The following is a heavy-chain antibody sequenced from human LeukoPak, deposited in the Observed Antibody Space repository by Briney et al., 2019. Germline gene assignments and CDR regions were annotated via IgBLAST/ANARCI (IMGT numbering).Heavy chain of an antibody. Sequence: SETLSLTCTVSGVSISSYYWSWIRQPAGKGLEWIGRIYTSGSTNYNPSLKSRVTISVDKSKNQFSLKLSSVTAADTAVYYCARVVGATERYFDYWGQGTLVTVSS. CDR2: IYTSGST. V-gene: IGHV4-4*07. CDR3: ARVVGATERYFDY. J-gene: IGHJ4*02. CDR1: GVSISSYY. D-gene: IGHD1-26*01.